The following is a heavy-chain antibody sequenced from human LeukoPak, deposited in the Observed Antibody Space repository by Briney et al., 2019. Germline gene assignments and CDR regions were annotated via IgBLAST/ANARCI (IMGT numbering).Heavy chain of an antibody. CDR3: ARCTSSSWYCDYFDY. CDR1: GGSMSSFY. J-gene: IGHJ4*02. CDR2: IYSSRST. V-gene: IGHV4-4*07. D-gene: IGHD6-13*01. Sequence: PSETLSLTCTVSGGSMSSFYWGWIRQPPGKGLEWIGRIYSSRSTNYNPSLKSRVTMSVDTSKNQFSLKLSSVTAADTAVYYCARCTSSSWYCDYFDYWGQGTLVTVSS.